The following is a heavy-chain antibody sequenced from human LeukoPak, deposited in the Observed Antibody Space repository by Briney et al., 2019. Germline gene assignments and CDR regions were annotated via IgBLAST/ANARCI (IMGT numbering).Heavy chain of an antibody. V-gene: IGHV3-48*01. CDR2: ISSSGSTI. CDR1: GFTFSSYW. D-gene: IGHD4-17*01. J-gene: IGHJ3*02. Sequence: PGGSLRLSCAASGFTFSSYWMSWVRQAPGKGLEWVSYISSSGSTIYYADSVKGRFTISRDNSKNTLYLQMNSLRAEDTAVYYCARDPIYGDLDAFDIWGQGTMVTVSS. CDR3: ARDPIYGDLDAFDI.